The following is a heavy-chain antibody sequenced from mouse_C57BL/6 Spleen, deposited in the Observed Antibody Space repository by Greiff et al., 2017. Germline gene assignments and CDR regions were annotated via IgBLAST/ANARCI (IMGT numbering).Heavy chain of an antibody. CDR3: ASKEDYYGPWFAY. CDR2: ISYDGSN. J-gene: IGHJ3*01. Sequence: DVKLQESGPGLVKPSQSLSLTCSVTGYSITSGYYWNWIRQFPGNKLEWMGYISYDGSNNYNPSLKNRISITRDTSKNQFFLKLNSVTTEDTATYYCASKEDYYGPWFAYWGQGTLVTVSA. D-gene: IGHD1-2*01. V-gene: IGHV3-6*01. CDR1: GYSITSGYY.